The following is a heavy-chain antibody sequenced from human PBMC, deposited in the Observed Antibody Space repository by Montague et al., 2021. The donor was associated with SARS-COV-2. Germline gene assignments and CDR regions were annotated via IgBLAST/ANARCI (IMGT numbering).Heavy chain of an antibody. V-gene: IGHV4-59*11. D-gene: IGHD6-19*01. CDR3: ARNGGAAVPGLLLGMDI. Sequence: SETLSLTCIVSGGSISGHYWSWVRQTPEKGLEWIGYIYYPGTTNYNPSLKTRVTFSVDTSKNQLSLMLTSVTAADTGVYYCARNGGAAVPGLLLGMDIWGQGTTVTVSS. J-gene: IGHJ6*02. CDR2: IYYPGTT. CDR1: GGSISGHY.